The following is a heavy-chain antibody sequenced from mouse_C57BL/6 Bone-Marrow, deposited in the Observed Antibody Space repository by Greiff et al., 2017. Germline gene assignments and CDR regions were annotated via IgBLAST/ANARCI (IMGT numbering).Heavy chain of an antibody. CDR3: TPDGYPFAH. Sequence: EVQLQESGAELVRPGASVKLSCTASGFNIKDDYMHWVKQRPEQGLEWIGWIDPENGDTEYASKFQGKATITADTSSNTAYLQLSSLTSEDTAVCYCTPDGYPFAHWGQGTLVTVSA. CDR1: GFNIKDDY. CDR2: IDPENGDT. J-gene: IGHJ3*01. D-gene: IGHD2-3*01. V-gene: IGHV14-4*01.